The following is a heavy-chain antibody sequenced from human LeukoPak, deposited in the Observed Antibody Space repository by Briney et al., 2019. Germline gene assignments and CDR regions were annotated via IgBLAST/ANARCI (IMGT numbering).Heavy chain of an antibody. V-gene: IGHV4-59*01. CDR3: AREGYAADFDY. CDR2: IYYSGST. D-gene: IGHD6-13*01. Sequence: PSETLSLTCTVSGGSISSYYWSWIRQPPGKGLEWTGYIYYSGSTNYNPSLKSRVTISVDTSKNQFSLKLSSVTAADTAVYYCAREGYAADFDYWGQGTLVTVSS. CDR1: GGSISSYY. J-gene: IGHJ4*02.